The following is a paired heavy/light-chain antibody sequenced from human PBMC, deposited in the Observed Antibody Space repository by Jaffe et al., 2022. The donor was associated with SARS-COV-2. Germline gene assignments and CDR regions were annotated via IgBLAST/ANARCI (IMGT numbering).Light chain of an antibody. CDR3: QQYNNWPPPLT. V-gene: IGKV3-15*01. Sequence: EIVMTQSPATLSVSPGDRATLSCRASQSVMSNLAWYQQKPGQAPRLLIYGASTRATGIPARFSGSGSGTEFTLTISSLQSEDSAVYYCQQYNNWPPPLTFGGGTKVEIK. CDR1: QSVMSN. J-gene: IGKJ4*01. CDR2: GAS.
Heavy chain of an antibody. Sequence: QVQLVQSGAEVRKPGSSVKVSCKASGGTFSSYTISWVRQAPGQGLEWMGGVTPIFGSANYAQKFQGRVTITADESTSTVYMELSNLRSEDTAVYYCAGDYGANEGHYFDYWGQGVLVTVSS. D-gene: IGHD4-17*01. CDR2: VTPIFGSA. J-gene: IGHJ4*02. CDR1: GGTFSSYT. CDR3: AGDYGANEGHYFDY. V-gene: IGHV1-69*01.